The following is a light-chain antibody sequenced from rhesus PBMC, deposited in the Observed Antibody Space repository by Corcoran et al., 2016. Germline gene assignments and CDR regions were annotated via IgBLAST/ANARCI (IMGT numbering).Light chain of an antibody. CDR2: EVT. CDR3: ASDAVSDPFV. CDR1: NSDIGGYNQ. J-gene: IGLJ6*01. V-gene: IGLV2-32*02. Sequence: QAAPTQPRSVSGSPGQTVTISCTGTNSDIGGYNQVSWYQQHPNTAPKFLIYEVTKRPPGVSDRVSASKSGNTASLTISGLQAEDEADYYCASDAVSDPFVFGGGTKWTVI.